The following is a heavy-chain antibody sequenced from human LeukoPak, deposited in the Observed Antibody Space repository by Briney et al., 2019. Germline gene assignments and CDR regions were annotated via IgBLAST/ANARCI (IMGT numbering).Heavy chain of an antibody. J-gene: IGHJ5*02. CDR2: ISAYNGNT. CDR3: PRDLRWGFDP. V-gene: IGHV1-18*01. CDR1: GYTFTSYV. Sequence: GASVNVSCKASGYTFTSYVISWVRQAPGQGLEWMGWISAYNGNTNYAQKLLGRVTMTTDTTTSTAYMDLRSLRSDDTAVYYCPRDLRWGFDPWGQGTLVAVSS. D-gene: IGHD5-24*01.